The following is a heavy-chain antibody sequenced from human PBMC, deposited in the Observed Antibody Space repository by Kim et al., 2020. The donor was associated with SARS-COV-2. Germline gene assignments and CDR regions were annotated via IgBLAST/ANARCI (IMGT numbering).Heavy chain of an antibody. V-gene: IGHV7-4-1*02. CDR2: INTNTGNP. CDR3: AREGDIVVVPAAVDY. D-gene: IGHD2-2*01. Sequence: ASVKVSCKASGYTFTSYAMNWVRQAPGQGLEWMGWINTNTGNPTYAQGFTGRFVFSLDTSVSTAYLQISSLKAEDTAVYYCAREGDIVVVPAAVDYWGQGTLVIVSS. CDR1: GYTFTSYA. J-gene: IGHJ4*02.